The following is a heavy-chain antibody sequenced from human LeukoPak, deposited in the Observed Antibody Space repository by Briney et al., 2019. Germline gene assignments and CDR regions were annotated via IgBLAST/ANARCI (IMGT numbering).Heavy chain of an antibody. V-gene: IGHV3-49*04. J-gene: IGHJ4*02. CDR2: IRSKAYGGTT. CDR1: GFTFGDYA. Sequence: GGSLRLSCTASGFTFGDYAMSWVRQAPGKGLEGVGFIRSKAYGGTTEYAASVKGRFTISRDDSKSIAYLQMNSLKTEDTAVYYCTRSGAMDLGYDYWGQGTLVTVSS. CDR3: TRSGAMDLGYDY. D-gene: IGHD5-18*01.